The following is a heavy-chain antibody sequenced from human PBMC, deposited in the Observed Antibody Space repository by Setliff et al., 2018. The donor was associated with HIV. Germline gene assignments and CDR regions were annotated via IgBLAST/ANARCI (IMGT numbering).Heavy chain of an antibody. CDR2: ISQTGST. CDR1: GGSFSGYY. Sequence: PSETLSLTCAVYGGSFSGYYWTWIRQTPGKGLEWIGHISQTGSTTYNTALRSRVTITLDTSKNQFYLKLSSLTAADKAVYYCARAPFYYGSGSYQTFDYWGQGTLVTVSS. CDR3: ARAPFYYGSGSYQTFDY. D-gene: IGHD3-10*01. J-gene: IGHJ4*02. V-gene: IGHV4-34*01.